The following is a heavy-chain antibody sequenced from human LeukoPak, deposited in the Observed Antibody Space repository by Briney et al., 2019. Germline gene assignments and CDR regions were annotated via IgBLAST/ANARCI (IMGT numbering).Heavy chain of an antibody. D-gene: IGHD6-13*01. CDR1: GFTFSSYS. Sequence: PGGSLRLSCAASGFTFSSYSMNWVRQAPGKGLEWVSSISSSSKYIYYADSVKGRFTISRDNAKNSLYLQMNSLRAEDTAVYYCARDGMNSSSWYWDYYYYYYMDVWGKGTTVTVSS. CDR2: ISSSSKYI. J-gene: IGHJ6*03. V-gene: IGHV3-21*01. CDR3: ARDGMNSSSWYWDYYYYYYMDV.